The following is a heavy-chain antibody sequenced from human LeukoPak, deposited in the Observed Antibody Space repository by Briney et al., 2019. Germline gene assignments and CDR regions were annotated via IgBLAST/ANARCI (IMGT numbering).Heavy chain of an antibody. CDR1: GCSISSSSYY. D-gene: IGHD6-19*01. CDR2: IYYSGST. J-gene: IGHJ4*02. V-gene: IGHV4-39*01. CDR3: ERGKVAAQIDY. Sequence: SETLSLTCTVSGCSISSSSYYWVWIRQAPGKGLEWIGSIYYSGSTYYNPSLNSRATISVNTSKTQYSLKLSSGTAADTAVYYCERGKVAAQIDYWGEGTLVTVSS.